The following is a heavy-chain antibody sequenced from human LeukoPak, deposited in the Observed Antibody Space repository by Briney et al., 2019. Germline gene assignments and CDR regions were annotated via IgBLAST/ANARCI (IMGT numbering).Heavy chain of an antibody. CDR1: GGSISSSNW. CDR2: IYLRGNT. V-gene: IGHV4-4*02. J-gene: IGHJ3*02. CDR3: ARDQGTFYDFWSGYLPNAFDI. Sequence: PSGTLSLTCAISGGSISSSNWWTWVRQPPGKGLEWVGEIYLRGNTNYNPSLESRATISVDTSKNQFSLNLYSVTAADTAVYYCARDQGTFYDFWSGYLPNAFDIWGQGTMVTVSS. D-gene: IGHD3-3*01.